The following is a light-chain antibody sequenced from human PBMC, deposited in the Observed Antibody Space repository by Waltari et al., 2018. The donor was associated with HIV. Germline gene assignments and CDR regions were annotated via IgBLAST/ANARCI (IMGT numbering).Light chain of an antibody. CDR3: ESADSTGSYYV. CDR2: AGT. V-gene: IGLV3-25*03. J-gene: IGLJ2*01. Sequence: SYELTQPPSVSVSPDQPATITSSGDAFAKQHSYWYQQKAGQAPVLVIFAGTERPSGTPERFSGTRSETTVTLTITGVQAEDEADYYCESADSTGSYYVFGRGTRLTVL. CDR1: AFAKQH.